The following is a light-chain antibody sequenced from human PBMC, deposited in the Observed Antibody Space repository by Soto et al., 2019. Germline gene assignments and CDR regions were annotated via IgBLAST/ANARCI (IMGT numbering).Light chain of an antibody. CDR2: DVS. CDR3: SSYTTSNTRQIV. J-gene: IGLJ1*01. V-gene: IGLV2-14*01. Sequence: QSVLTQPASVSGSPGQSITISCTGTSSDVVGYNYVSWYQQHPGKAPKFMIYDVSNRPSGVSNRFSGSKSGNTASLTISGLQAEDEADYYCSSYTTSNTRQIVFGRGTKVTVL. CDR1: SSDVVGYNY.